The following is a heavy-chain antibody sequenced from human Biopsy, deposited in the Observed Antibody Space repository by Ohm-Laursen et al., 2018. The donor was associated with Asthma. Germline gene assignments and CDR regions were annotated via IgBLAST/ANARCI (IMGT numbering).Heavy chain of an antibody. CDR2: INHSGNT. CDR3: ARAQDYYDSRGYYRSFDY. V-gene: IGHV4-34*01. Sequence: SETLSLTCAVYGGSFSGYYWSWIRQPPGKGLEWIGEINHSGNTNYNPSLKSRVTISIDTSKNQFSLKLSSVTAADTAVYYCARAQDYYDSRGYYRSFDYWGQGTLVTVSS. J-gene: IGHJ4*02. CDR1: GGSFSGYY. D-gene: IGHD3-22*01.